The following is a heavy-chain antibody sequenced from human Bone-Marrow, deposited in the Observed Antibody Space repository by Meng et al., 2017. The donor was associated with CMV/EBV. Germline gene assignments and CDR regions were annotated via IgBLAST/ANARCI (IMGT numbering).Heavy chain of an antibody. CDR2: IYWNDDK. V-gene: IGHV2-5*01. CDR1: IKTSEVG. Sequence: IKTSEVGVGWIRQPPGKALEWLALIYWNDDKRHSPSLKSRLTITKDTSKNQVVLTMTNMDPVDTATYYCAHIRVYCSSTSCTYYFDYWGQGTLVTVSS. CDR3: AHIRVYCSSTSCTYYFDY. D-gene: IGHD2-2*01. J-gene: IGHJ4*02.